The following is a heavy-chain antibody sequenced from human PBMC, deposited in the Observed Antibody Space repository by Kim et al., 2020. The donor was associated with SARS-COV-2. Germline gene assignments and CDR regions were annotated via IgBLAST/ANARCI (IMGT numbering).Heavy chain of an antibody. J-gene: IGHJ3*02. D-gene: IGHD3-9*01. V-gene: IGHV3-23*01. Sequence: GGSLRLSCAASGFTFSSYAMSWVRQAPGKGLEWVSAISGSGGSTYYSDSVKGRFTISRDNSKNTLYLQMNSLRAEDTAVYYCAKGRGVLRYFDWLAGDAFDIWGQGTMVTVSS. CDR3: AKGRGVLRYFDWLAGDAFDI. CDR1: GFTFSSYA. CDR2: ISGSGGST.